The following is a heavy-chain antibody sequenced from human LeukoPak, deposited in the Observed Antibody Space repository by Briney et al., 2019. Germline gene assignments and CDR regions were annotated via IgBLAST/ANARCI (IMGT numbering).Heavy chain of an antibody. CDR3: ARQPANTGAFDI. Sequence: SETLSPICTVSGGSINAYYWSWIRQPPGKGLEWIAYVRDNGENNYNPSLKSRVAISVDTANNQISLRLNFVTAADTAIYYCARQPANTGAFDIWGLRTMVTFSS. CDR1: GGSINAYY. J-gene: IGHJ3*02. D-gene: IGHD5-18*01. V-gene: IGHV4-59*08. CDR2: VRDNGEN.